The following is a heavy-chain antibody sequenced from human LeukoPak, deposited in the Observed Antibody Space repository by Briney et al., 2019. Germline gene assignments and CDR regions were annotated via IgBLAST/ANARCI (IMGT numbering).Heavy chain of an antibody. CDR3: ARGRGRGFTYFDY. D-gene: IGHD1-26*01. V-gene: IGHV4-34*01. CDR1: GGSFSGYY. CDR2: INHSGST. Sequence: PSETLSLTCAVYGGSFSGYYWSWIRQPPGKGLEWIGEINHSGSTNYNPSLKSRVTISVDKSKNQFSLKLSSVTAADTAVYYCARGRGRGFTYFDYWGQGTLVTVSS. J-gene: IGHJ4*02.